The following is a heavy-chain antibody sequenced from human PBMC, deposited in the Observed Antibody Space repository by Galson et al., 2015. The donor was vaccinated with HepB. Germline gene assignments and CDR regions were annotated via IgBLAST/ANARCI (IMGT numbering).Heavy chain of an antibody. J-gene: IGHJ4*02. Sequence: QSGAEVKKSGQSLKISCSCSGYSFPNDWIGWVRQMPGKGLEWMGIIYPGDSDTRYSPSFQGHVTISADKSTSTAYLQWSSLRASDTAIYYCARGVTSSRTVNFDFWGQGTLVTVSS. CDR1: GYSFPNDW. V-gene: IGHV5-51*03. CDR3: ARGVTSSRTVNFDF. D-gene: IGHD2-2*01. CDR2: IYPGDSDT.